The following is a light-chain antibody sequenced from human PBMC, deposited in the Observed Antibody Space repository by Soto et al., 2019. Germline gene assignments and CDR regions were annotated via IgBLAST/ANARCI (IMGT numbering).Light chain of an antibody. CDR2: GAS. J-gene: IGKJ4*01. Sequence: IVLTQSPGTLSLSPGDRATLSCRASQSVSSNYLGWYQQKPGQAPRLLLYGASSRAIGIPDRFSGSGSGTDFTLTISRLEPEDFAVYYCQQYETSPPLTFGGGTKVEIK. V-gene: IGKV3-20*01. CDR1: QSVSSNY. CDR3: QQYETSPPLT.